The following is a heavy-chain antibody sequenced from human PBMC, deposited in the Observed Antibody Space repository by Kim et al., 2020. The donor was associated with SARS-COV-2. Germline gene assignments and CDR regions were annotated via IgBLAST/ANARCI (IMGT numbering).Heavy chain of an antibody. Sequence: SETLSLTCTVSGGSISSYYWSWIRQPPGKGLEWIGYIYYSGSTNYNPSLKSRVTISVDTSKNQFSLKLSSVTAADTAVYYCAREGIAAAGTSDWGQGTLVTVSS. CDR1: GGSISSYY. J-gene: IGHJ4*02. CDR2: IYYSGST. V-gene: IGHV4-59*13. CDR3: AREGIAAAGTSD. D-gene: IGHD6-13*01.